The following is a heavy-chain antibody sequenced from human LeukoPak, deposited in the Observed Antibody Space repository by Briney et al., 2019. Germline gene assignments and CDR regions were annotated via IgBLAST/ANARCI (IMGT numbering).Heavy chain of an antibody. CDR2: IYASGKT. CDR3: ARLLDYYDSSGYRVGDAFDI. Sequence: SETLSLTCTVSGDSISRGRYYWSWVRQPAGKELEWIGRIYASGKTDYNPYTPSLKSRVTISVDTSKNQFSLKLSSVTAADTAVYYCARLLDYYDSSGYRVGDAFDIWGQGTMVTVSS. V-gene: IGHV4-61*02. D-gene: IGHD3-22*01. J-gene: IGHJ3*02. CDR1: GDSISRGRYY.